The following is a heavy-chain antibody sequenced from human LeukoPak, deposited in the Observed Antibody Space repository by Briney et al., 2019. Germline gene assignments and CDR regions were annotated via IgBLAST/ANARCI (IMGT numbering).Heavy chain of an antibody. Sequence: ASVKVSCKASGYTFTGYYMHWVRQAPGQGLEWMGWINPNSGGTNYAQKFQGWVTMTRDTSISTAYMELSRLRSDDTAVYYCARARPVAGNYFDYWGQGTLVTVSS. J-gene: IGHJ4*02. CDR1: GYTFTGYY. V-gene: IGHV1-2*04. D-gene: IGHD6-19*01. CDR3: ARARPVAGNYFDY. CDR2: INPNSGGT.